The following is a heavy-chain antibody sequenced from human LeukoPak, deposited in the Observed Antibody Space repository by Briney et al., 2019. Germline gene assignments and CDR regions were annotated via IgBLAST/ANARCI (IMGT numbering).Heavy chain of an antibody. V-gene: IGHV4-4*07. CDR1: GDSISGFY. Sequence: SPSETLSLTCTVSGDSISGFYWSWIRQPAGKGLQWIGRISTSGSTNYNPSLKSRVTMSVDRSTNDFSLTVRSVTAADTALYYCARGLPSYGDYVDYYFYMDVWGKGATVTVSS. D-gene: IGHD4-17*01. J-gene: IGHJ6*03. CDR2: ISTSGST. CDR3: ARGLPSYGDYVDYYFYMDV.